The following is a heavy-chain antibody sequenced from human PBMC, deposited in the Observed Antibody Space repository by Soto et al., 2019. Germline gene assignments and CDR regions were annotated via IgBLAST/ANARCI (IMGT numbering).Heavy chain of an antibody. D-gene: IGHD2-2*01. J-gene: IGHJ5*02. Sequence: QVQLQQWGAGLLKPSETLSLTCAVYGGSFSGYYWSWIRQPPGKGLEWIGEINHSGSTNYNPSLKSRVSISVDTSKNQFSLKLSSVTAADTAVYYCARGRDCSSTSCYYLGWFDPWGQGTLVTVSS. CDR3: ARGRDCSSTSCYYLGWFDP. CDR2: INHSGST. V-gene: IGHV4-34*01. CDR1: GGSFSGYY.